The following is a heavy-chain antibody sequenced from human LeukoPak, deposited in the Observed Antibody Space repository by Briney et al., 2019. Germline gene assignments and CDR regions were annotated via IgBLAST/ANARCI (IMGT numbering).Heavy chain of an antibody. Sequence: PPETLSLTCAVYGGSFSGYYWSWIRQPPGKGLEWIGEINHSGSTNYNPSLKSRVTISVDTSKNQFSLKLSSVTAADTAVYYCARGVAVAGTIWFDPWGQGTLVTVSS. CDR3: ARGVAVAGTIWFDP. CDR2: INHSGST. CDR1: GGSFSGYY. J-gene: IGHJ5*02. D-gene: IGHD6-19*01. V-gene: IGHV4-34*01.